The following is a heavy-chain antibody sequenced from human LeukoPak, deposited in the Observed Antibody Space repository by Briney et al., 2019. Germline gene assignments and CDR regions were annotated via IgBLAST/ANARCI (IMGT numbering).Heavy chain of an antibody. V-gene: IGHV3-21*01. CDR3: TRDATYYLRYGYFDY. J-gene: IGHJ4*02. D-gene: IGHD2/OR15-2a*01. CDR2: INNVASHI. CDR1: GFSLSSSA. Sequence: GGSLRLSCAASGFSLSSSAMSWVRQAPGKGLEWVSSINNVASHIYYAGSVRGRFTISRDNAKNSVYLQMNSLRAEDTAVYYCTRDATYYLRYGYFDYWGQGTLVTVSS.